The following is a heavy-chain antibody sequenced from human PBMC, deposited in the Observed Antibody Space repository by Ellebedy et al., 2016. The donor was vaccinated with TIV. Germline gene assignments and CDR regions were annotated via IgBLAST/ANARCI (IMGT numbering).Heavy chain of an antibody. J-gene: IGHJ4*02. V-gene: IGHV3-23*01. Sequence: GESLKISXAASGFTFSRYAMRWVRQAPGKGLEWVSGISGSGGSTLYADSVKGRFTVSRDNSKSTLYLQMNSLRAEDTAIYYCARPGTDIVVVPAASYFDSWGQGTLVTVSS. CDR3: ARPGTDIVVVPAASYFDS. CDR2: ISGSGGST. CDR1: GFTFSRYA. D-gene: IGHD2-2*01.